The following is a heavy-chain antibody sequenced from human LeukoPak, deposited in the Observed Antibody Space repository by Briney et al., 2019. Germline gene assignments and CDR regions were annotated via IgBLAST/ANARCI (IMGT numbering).Heavy chain of an antibody. V-gene: IGHV3-74*01. J-gene: IGHJ4*02. D-gene: IGHD1-26*01. CDR3: ATLGKIAGIVGAR. Sequence: GGSLRLSCAASGFTFSRYWMHWVRQAPGKGLVWVSRINTDGSGTSYADSVKGRFTISRDNSKNTLYLQMNSLRAEDTAVYYCATLGKIAGIVGARGGQGTLVTVSS. CDR2: INTDGSGT. CDR1: GFTFSRYW.